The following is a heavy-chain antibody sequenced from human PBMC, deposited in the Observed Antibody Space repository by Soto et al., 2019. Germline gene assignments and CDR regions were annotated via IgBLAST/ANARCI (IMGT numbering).Heavy chain of an antibody. J-gene: IGHJ4*02. V-gene: IGHV1-18*01. CDR3: ARGPTDYYDNSGDYFLDY. D-gene: IGHD3-22*01. CDR1: GYTFTTYG. CDR2: ISTYNGNT. Sequence: QVQLVQSGAEAKKPGASVKVSCKASGYTFTTYGMSWVRQAPGQGLDWMGWISTYNGNTKYAERLQGRVTMTTDTTTGTAYMELRSLGSDDTAVYYCARGPTDYYDNSGDYFLDYWGQGTLVSVSS.